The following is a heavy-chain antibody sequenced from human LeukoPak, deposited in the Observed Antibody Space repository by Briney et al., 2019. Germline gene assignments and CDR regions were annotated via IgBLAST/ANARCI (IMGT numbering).Heavy chain of an antibody. V-gene: IGHV3-7*01. CDR2: MKEDGGEI. D-gene: IGHD4-23*01. Sequence: GGSLRLSCGGSGYPFWIYCIAGVRRAPGRGVEGGANMKEDGGEINYLDSVKGRFTISRDNAKNSLDLQMNSLRVDDTAVYYCVRDRGYSTFDYWGQGTLVIVSS. CDR3: VRDRGYSTFDY. J-gene: IGHJ4*02. CDR1: GYPFWIYC.